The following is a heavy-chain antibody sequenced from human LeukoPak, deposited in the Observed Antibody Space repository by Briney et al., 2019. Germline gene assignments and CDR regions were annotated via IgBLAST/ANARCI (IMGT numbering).Heavy chain of an antibody. CDR2: INPSGGST. CDR1: GYAFTSYY. J-gene: IGHJ4*02. CDR3: AAELYSGTYGRCCSFAF. D-gene: IGHD1-26*01. Sequence: ASVKVSCKASGYAFTSYYMHWVRQAPGQGLEWMGIINPSGGSTSYAQKFQGRITITRDMSTNIAYMELSSLRSDDTAVYYCAAELYSGTYGRCCSFAFWGQGTQVTVSS. V-gene: IGHV1-46*01.